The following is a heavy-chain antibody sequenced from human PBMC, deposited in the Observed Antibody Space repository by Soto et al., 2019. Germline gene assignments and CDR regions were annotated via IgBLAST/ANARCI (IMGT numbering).Heavy chain of an antibody. Sequence: SETLSLTCAVYGGSFSGYYWSWIRQPPGKGLEWIGEIKHSGSTNYNPSLKSRVTISVDTSKNQFSLKLSSVTAADTAVYYCASRLEARIDYWGQGTLVT. J-gene: IGHJ4*02. V-gene: IGHV4-34*01. CDR2: IKHSGST. D-gene: IGHD6-6*01. CDR3: ASRLEARIDY. CDR1: GGSFSGYY.